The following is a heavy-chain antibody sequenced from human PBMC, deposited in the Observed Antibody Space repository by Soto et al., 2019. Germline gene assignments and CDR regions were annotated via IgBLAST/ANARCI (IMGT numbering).Heavy chain of an antibody. CDR3: ARDLAKGGGSAGFDY. D-gene: IGHD1-26*01. CDR2: INPKSGGT. CDR1: GYTFTVYY. J-gene: IGHJ4*02. V-gene: IGHV1-2*02. Sequence: ASVKVSCKASGYTFTVYYMRWVRQAPGQGLEWMGWINPKSGGTMYPQKFQGRVTMTWDTSISTAYMALTRLRSDDTAVYYCARDLAKGGGSAGFDYWGQGTLVTVSS.